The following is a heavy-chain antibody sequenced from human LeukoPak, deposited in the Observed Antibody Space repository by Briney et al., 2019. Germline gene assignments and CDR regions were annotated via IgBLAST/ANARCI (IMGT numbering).Heavy chain of an antibody. D-gene: IGHD4-17*01. Sequence: SETLSLTCFVTGGPISYYYWSWIRQSAGKGLEWIGRLYTSGSTDYNPSLKSRVTMSVDTSKNQFSLKLRSVTAADTAVYYCARGTVTTLFDYWGQGTLVTVSS. J-gene: IGHJ4*02. V-gene: IGHV4-4*07. CDR3: ARGTVTTLFDY. CDR2: LYTSGST. CDR1: GGPISYYY.